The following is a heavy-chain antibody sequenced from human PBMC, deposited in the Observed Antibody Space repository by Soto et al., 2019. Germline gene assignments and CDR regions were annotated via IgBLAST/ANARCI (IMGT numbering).Heavy chain of an antibody. J-gene: IGHJ4*02. CDR2: ISYDGSNK. V-gene: IGHV3-30*01. D-gene: IGHD3-22*01. CDR1: GFNFSSYA. Sequence: PGGSLRLSCAASGFNFSSYAMHWVRQAPGKGLEWVAVISYDGSNKYYADSVKGRFTISRDNSKNTLYLQMNSLRSEDTAVHYCVRDGNHYDSSGPCFDYWGQGT. CDR3: VRDGNHYDSSGPCFDY.